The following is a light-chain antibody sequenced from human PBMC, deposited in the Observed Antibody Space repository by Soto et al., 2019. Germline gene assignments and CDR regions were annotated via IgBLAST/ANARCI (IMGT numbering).Light chain of an antibody. Sequence: EIVLTQSPGTLSLSPGERATLSCRASPSVSSSDLAWYQHKPGQAPRLLIYGASSRATGIPDRFSGSGSGTDFTITISRLAPADFAVYYCQQYGSSPPYTFGQGTKLEIK. J-gene: IGKJ2*01. CDR3: QQYGSSPPYT. CDR2: GAS. CDR1: PSVSSSD. V-gene: IGKV3-20*01.